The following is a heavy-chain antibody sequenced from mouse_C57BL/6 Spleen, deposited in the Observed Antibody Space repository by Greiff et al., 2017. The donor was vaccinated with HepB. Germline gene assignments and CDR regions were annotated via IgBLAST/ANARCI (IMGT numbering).Heavy chain of an antibody. Sequence: QVQLQQPGAELVMPGASVKLSCKASGYTFTSYWMHWVKQRPGQGLEWIGEIDPSDSYTNYNQKFKGKSTLTVDKSSSTAYMQLSSLTSEDSAVYYCARGGGRIDYWGQGTTLTVSS. D-gene: IGHD1-1*02. CDR3: ARGGGRIDY. J-gene: IGHJ2*01. CDR1: GYTFTSYW. CDR2: IDPSDSYT. V-gene: IGHV1-69*01.